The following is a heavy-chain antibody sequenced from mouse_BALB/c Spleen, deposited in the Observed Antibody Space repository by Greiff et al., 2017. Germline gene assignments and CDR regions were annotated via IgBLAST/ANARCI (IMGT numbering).Heavy chain of an antibody. CDR3: ARARFYYDYGGDWYFDV. CDR1: GFTFTDYY. CDR2: IRNKANGYTT. Sequence: EVQGVESGGGLVQPGGSLRLSCATSGFTFTDYYMSWVRQPPGKALEWLGFIRNKANGYTTEYSASVKGRFTISRDNSQSILYLQMNTLIAEDSATYYCARARFYYDYGGDWYFDVWGAGTTVTVSS. D-gene: IGHD2-4*01. J-gene: IGHJ1*01. V-gene: IGHV7-3*02.